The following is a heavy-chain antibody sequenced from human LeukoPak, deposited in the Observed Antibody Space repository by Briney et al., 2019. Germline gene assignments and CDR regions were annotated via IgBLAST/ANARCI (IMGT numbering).Heavy chain of an antibody. CDR3: ARHLDGYNYYYYYYDMDV. J-gene: IGHJ6*03. D-gene: IGHD5-24*01. CDR2: IYYSGST. CDR1: GGSIRSSGYY. Sequence: SETLSLTCTVSGGSIRSSGYYWGWIRQPPGKGLEWIGSIYYSGSTYYNPSLKSRVTISVDTSKNQFSLKLSSVTAADTAVYYCARHLDGYNYYYYYYDMDVWGKGTTVTVSS. V-gene: IGHV4-39*01.